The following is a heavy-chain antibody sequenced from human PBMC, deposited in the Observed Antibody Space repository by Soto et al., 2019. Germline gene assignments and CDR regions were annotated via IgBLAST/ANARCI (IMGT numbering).Heavy chain of an antibody. CDR1: GFTFSSYA. D-gene: IGHD4-4*01. CDR3: ARGPSYSHSCFDH. Sequence: GGSLRLSCAASGFTFSSYAMSWVRQAPGKGLEWVSAISGSGGSTYYADSVKGRFTISRDNAKNSLYLQMNSLRAEDTAVYYCARGPSYSHSCFDHSGQGTLVTVS. V-gene: IGHV3-23*01. J-gene: IGHJ4*02. CDR2: ISGSGGST.